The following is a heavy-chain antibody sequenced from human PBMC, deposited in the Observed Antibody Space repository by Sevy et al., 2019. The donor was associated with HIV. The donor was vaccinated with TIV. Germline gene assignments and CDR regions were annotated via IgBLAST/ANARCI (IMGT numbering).Heavy chain of an antibody. J-gene: IGHJ4*02. Sequence: GGSLRLSCAASGFRFSSYEMNWVRQAPGKGLEWVASISNSGTNIYYSDSVRGRFTISRDTAKNSLYLQMNSLRAEDTAVYYCARDLPPHVTTLAHFDYWGQGTLVTDSS. CDR1: GFRFSSYE. D-gene: IGHD4-17*01. CDR3: ARDLPPHVTTLAHFDY. V-gene: IGHV3-48*03. CDR2: ISNSGTNI.